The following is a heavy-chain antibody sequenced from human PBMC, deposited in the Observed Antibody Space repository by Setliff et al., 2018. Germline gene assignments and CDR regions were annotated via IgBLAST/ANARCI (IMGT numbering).Heavy chain of an antibody. D-gene: IGHD1-26*01. CDR2: IYYSGNT. J-gene: IGHJ3*02. CDR3: ARRIVGAVDGFDI. CDR1: GGSISSDY. V-gene: IGHV4-59*04. Sequence: SETLSLTCTVSGGSISSDYWSWIRQPPGKGLEWIAHIYYSGNTFYNPSLGSRLTISGDTSKNQFSLKLGSVTAADTAVYYCARRIVGAVDGFDIWGQGTMVTVSS.